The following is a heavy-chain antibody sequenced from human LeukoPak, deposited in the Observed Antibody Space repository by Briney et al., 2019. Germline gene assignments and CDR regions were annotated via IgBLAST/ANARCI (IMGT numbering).Heavy chain of an antibody. V-gene: IGHV4-59*08. D-gene: IGHD6-19*01. CDR2: IYYSGST. Sequence: SETLSLTCTVSGGSISSYYWSWIRQPPGKGLEWIGYIYYSGSTTYNPFLKRPVTISVDTSKNQFSLKLSSVTAADTAVYYCARRIWADWYFDHWGRGTLVTVSS. CDR3: ARRIWADWYFDH. J-gene: IGHJ2*01. CDR1: GGSISSYY.